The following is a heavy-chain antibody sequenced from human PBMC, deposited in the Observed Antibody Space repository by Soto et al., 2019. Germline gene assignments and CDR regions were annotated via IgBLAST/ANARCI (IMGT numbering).Heavy chain of an antibody. D-gene: IGHD2-15*01. V-gene: IGHV1-69*06. CDR1: GGTFSSYA. Sequence: QVQLVQSGAEVKKPGSSVKVSCKASGGTFSSYAISWVRQAPGQGLEWMGGIIPIFGTANYAQKFQGRVTITADKSTSTAYMELSSLRSEDTAVYYCARGSVVVVAAIRDYYYGMDVWGQGTTVTVSS. CDR3: ARGSVVVVAAIRDYYYGMDV. J-gene: IGHJ6*02. CDR2: IIPIFGTA.